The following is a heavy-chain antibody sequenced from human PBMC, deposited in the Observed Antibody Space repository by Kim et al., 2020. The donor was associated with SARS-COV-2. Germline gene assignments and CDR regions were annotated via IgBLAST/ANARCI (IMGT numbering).Heavy chain of an antibody. Sequence: SETLSLTCAVYGGSFSGYYWSWIRQPPGKGLEWIGEINHSGSTNYNPSLKSRVTISVDTSKNQFSLKLSSVTAADTAVYYCARTYGSGRQYYYYYYGMDVWGQGTTVTVSS. CDR3: ARTYGSGRQYYYYYYGMDV. J-gene: IGHJ6*02. CDR1: GGSFSGYY. D-gene: IGHD3-10*01. V-gene: IGHV4-34*01. CDR2: INHSGST.